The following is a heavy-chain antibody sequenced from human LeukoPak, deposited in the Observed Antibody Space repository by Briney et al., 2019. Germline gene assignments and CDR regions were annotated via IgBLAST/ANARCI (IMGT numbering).Heavy chain of an antibody. J-gene: IGHJ6*03. CDR3: ARNGGDPPGKYMDV. CDR2: IIPIFGTA. CDR1: GGTFSSYA. D-gene: IGHD1-1*01. Sequence: SVKVSCKASGGTFSSYAISWVRQAPGQGLEWMGGIIPIFGTANYAQKFQGRVTITTDESTSTAYMELSSLRSEDTAVYYCARNGGDPPGKYMDVWGKGTTVTVSS. V-gene: IGHV1-69*05.